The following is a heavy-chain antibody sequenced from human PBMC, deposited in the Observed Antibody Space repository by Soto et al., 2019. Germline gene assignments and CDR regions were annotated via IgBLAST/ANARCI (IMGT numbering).Heavy chain of an antibody. CDR1: GGTPSNSA. CDR3: ASGRIIVVSSRADYGMDV. CDR2: IIPVFGIV. D-gene: IGHD3-22*01. J-gene: IGHJ6*02. V-gene: IGHV1-69*01. Sequence: QVQLVQSGAEVKRPGSSVRVSCKASGGTPSNSAFSWVRQAPGQGLEWMGGIIPVFGIVKYAQNLEGRVTINADESTNTAYMELSSTRYEDRAVYYCASGRIIVVSSRADYGMDVWGQVTTVTVSS.